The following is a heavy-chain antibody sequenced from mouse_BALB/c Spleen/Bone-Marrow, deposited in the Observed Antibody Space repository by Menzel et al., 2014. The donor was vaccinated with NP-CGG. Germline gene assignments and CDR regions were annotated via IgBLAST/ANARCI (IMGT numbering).Heavy chain of an antibody. CDR1: GYTFTDYE. V-gene: IGHV1-15*01. CDR3: TRGGNFITTVAVDFDY. D-gene: IGHD1-1*01. CDR2: IDPETGGT. J-gene: IGHJ2*01. Sequence: QVQLQQSGAELVRPGASVTLSCKASGYTFTDYEMHWVKQTPVHGLEWIGAIDPETGGTAYNQKFKGKATLTADKSSSTAYMELRSLTSEDSAVYYCTRGGNFITTVAVDFDYWGQGTTLTVSS.